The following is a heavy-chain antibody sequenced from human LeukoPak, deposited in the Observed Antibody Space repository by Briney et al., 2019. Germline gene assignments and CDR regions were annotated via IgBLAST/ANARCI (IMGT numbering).Heavy chain of an antibody. D-gene: IGHD3-3*01. Sequence: GSLRLSCAASGFTFSSYSMNWVRQAPGKGLEWVSSISSSSSYIYYADSVKGRFTISRDNAKNSLYLQMNSLRAEDTAVYYCARDSGGATIFGVLGYWGQGTLVTVSS. J-gene: IGHJ4*02. CDR3: ARDSGGATIFGVLGY. CDR2: ISSSSSYI. V-gene: IGHV3-21*01. CDR1: GFTFSSYS.